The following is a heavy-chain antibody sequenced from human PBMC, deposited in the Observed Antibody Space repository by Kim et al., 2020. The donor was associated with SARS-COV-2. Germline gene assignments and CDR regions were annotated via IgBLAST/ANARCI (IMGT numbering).Heavy chain of an antibody. CDR1: GFTFSSYG. CDR3: ARDRPSSSWYLENWFDP. CDR2: IWYDGSNK. V-gene: IGHV3-33*01. Sequence: GGSLRLSCAASGFTFSSYGMHWVRQAPGKGLEWVAVIWYDGSNKYYADSVKGRFTISRDNSKNTLYLQMNSLRAEDTAVYYCARDRPSSSWYLENWFDPWGQGTLVTVSS. D-gene: IGHD6-13*01. J-gene: IGHJ5*02.